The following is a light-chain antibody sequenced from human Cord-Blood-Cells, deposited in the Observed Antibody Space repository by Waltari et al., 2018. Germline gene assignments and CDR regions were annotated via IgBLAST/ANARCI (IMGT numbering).Light chain of an antibody. Sequence: QSALTQPRSVSGSPGQTVPISCTGTSSDDVGYNYVAWYQQHPGKAPKLMSYDVSKRPSGVPDRFSGSKSGNTASLTISGLQAEDEADYYCCSYAGSYTLVFGGGTKLTVL. CDR1: SSDDVGYNY. CDR3: CSYAGSYTLV. V-gene: IGLV2-11*01. J-gene: IGLJ2*01. CDR2: DVS.